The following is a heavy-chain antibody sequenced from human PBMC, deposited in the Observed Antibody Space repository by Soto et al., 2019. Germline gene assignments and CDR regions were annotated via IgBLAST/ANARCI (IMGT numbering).Heavy chain of an antibody. Sequence: GGSLRLSCAASGFTFSSYAMSWVRQAPGKGLEWVSGIGGSGSSTFYADSVKGRFTISRDNSKNTLYLQMNSLRAEDTAVYHCAKVSTGYYYYFDSWGRGTLVTVSS. CDR1: GFTFSSYA. J-gene: IGHJ4*02. D-gene: IGHD3-9*01. CDR3: AKVSTGYYYYFDS. CDR2: IGGSGSST. V-gene: IGHV3-23*01.